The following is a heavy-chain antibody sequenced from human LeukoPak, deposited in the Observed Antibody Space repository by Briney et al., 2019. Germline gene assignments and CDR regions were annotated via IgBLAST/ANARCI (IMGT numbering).Heavy chain of an antibody. CDR2: IDNSGST. Sequence: SQTLSLTCSVSNASITSAGYFWSWIRQHPGKGLEWIGWINYIDNSGSTYDNLSLKSRVSMSLDTSKNEFSLKLTSMTAADTAVYFCARFDHRNPRFDYWGQGTLVTVSS. J-gene: IGHJ4*02. V-gene: IGHV4-31*03. CDR1: NASITSAGYF. D-gene: IGHD4-11*01. CDR3: ARFDHRNPRFDY.